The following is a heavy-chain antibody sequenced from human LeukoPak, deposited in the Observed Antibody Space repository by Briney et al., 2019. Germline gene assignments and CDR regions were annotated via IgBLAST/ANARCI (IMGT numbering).Heavy chain of an antibody. V-gene: IGHV1-18*01. CDR1: GYTFSSCG. Sequence: ASVKVSCKTFGYTFSSCGINWVRQAPGQGLEWMGWISGYNGDTNYAQKFQGRVTMTRDTSISTAYMELSRLRSDDTAGYYCARERRITMVRGVIGVNWFDPWGQGTLVTVSS. CDR2: ISGYNGDT. D-gene: IGHD3-10*01. CDR3: ARERRITMVRGVIGVNWFDP. J-gene: IGHJ5*02.